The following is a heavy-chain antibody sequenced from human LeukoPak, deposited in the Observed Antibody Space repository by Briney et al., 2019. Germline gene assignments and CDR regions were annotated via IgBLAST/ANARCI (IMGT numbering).Heavy chain of an antibody. CDR1: GYTFTGYY. Sequence: ASVKVSCKASGYTFTGYYMHWVRQAPGQGLEWMGWINPNSGGTNYAQKFQGRVTMTRDTSISTAYMELSRLRSDDTAVYYCAGDPLGIVVVPAAIDYYYYYGMDVWGQGTTVTVSS. CDR2: INPNSGGT. J-gene: IGHJ6*02. V-gene: IGHV1-2*02. D-gene: IGHD2-2*03. CDR3: AGDPLGIVVVPAAIDYYYYYGMDV.